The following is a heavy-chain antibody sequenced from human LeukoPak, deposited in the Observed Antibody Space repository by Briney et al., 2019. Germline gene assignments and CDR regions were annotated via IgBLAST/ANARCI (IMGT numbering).Heavy chain of an antibody. CDR2: ISVSSENT. D-gene: IGHD2-15*01. CDR3: AKEDSSWIYGMDV. V-gene: IGHV3-23*01. Sequence: GGSLRLSCAASGFTFSTYGMHWVRQAPGKGLEWVSQISVSSENTYYADSVRGRFTISRDDSKNTLDLQMSSLRADDTAVYYCAKEDSSWIYGMDVWGQGTTVTVSS. J-gene: IGHJ6*02. CDR1: GFTFSTYG.